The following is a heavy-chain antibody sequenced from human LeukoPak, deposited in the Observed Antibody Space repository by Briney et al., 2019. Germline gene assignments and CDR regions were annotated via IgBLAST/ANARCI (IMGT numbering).Heavy chain of an antibody. J-gene: IGHJ4*02. CDR3: AREGGGGYYDSSGSLDY. Sequence: ASVKVSCKASGYTFTSYYMHWVRQAPGQGLEWMGIINPSGGSTSYAQKFQGRVTMTTDTSTSTAYMELRSLRSDDTAVYYCAREGGGGYYDSSGSLDYWGQGTLVTVSS. CDR1: GYTFTSYY. V-gene: IGHV1-46*01. D-gene: IGHD3-22*01. CDR2: INPSGGST.